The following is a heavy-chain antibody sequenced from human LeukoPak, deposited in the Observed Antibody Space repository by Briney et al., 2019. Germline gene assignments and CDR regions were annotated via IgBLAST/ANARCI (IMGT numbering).Heavy chain of an antibody. CDR2: INHSGST. Sequence: SETLSLTCAVYGGSFSGYYWSWIRQPPGKGLEWIGEINHSGSTNYNPSLKSRVTISVDTSKNQFSLKLSSVTAADTAVYYCASILGEVVVAATPGNWFDPWGQGTLVSVSS. CDR1: GGSFSGYY. J-gene: IGHJ5*02. D-gene: IGHD2-15*01. CDR3: ASILGEVVVAATPGNWFDP. V-gene: IGHV4-34*01.